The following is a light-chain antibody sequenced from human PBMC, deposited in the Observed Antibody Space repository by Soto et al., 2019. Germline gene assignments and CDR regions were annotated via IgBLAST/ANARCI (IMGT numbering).Light chain of an antibody. Sequence: QSALTQPASVSGSPGQSITISCSGISIDVGSHNLVSWYQQYPGKAPKVVIYDDTQRPSGVSNRFSGFKSGNTASLTISDLQAEDEADYYCTSYASGSSHVVFGGGTKLTVL. J-gene: IGLJ2*01. CDR1: SIDVGSHNL. CDR2: DDT. V-gene: IGLV2-14*02. CDR3: TSYASGSSHVV.